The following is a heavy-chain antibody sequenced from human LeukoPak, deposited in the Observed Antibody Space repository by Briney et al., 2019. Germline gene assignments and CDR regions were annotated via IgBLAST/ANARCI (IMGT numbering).Heavy chain of an antibody. D-gene: IGHD6-19*01. CDR2: IWYDGSNK. CDR1: GFTFSSYG. Sequence: PGGSLRLSCAASGFTFSSYGMHWVRQAPGKGLEWVAVIWYDGSNKYYADSVKGRFTISRDNSKNTLYLQMNSLRAEDTAVYYCAGSIVVAGTIDYWGQGTLVTVSS. CDR3: AGSIVVAGTIDY. V-gene: IGHV3-33*01. J-gene: IGHJ4*02.